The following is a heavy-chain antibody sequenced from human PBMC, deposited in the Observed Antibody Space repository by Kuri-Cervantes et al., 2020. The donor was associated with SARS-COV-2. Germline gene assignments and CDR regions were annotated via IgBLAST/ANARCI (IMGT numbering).Heavy chain of an antibody. CDR1: GYTFTGYY. CDR2: INPDRGNT. J-gene: IGHJ4*02. CDR3: AREDFSSLGAPHGLDY. D-gene: IGHD1-26*01. V-gene: IGHV1-2*02. Sequence: SVKVSCKASGYTFTGYYIHWVRQAPGQGLEWMGWINPDRGNTNYAQKFQGRVTLARDTSIRTAYMEVTSLTYDDTAVYYCAREDFSSLGAPHGLDYWGQGTLVTVSS.